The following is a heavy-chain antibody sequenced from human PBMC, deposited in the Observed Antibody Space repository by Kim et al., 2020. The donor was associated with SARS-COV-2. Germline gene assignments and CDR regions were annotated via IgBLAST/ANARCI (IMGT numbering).Heavy chain of an antibody. CDR1: GFTFGTYA. Sequence: GGSLRLSCGASGFTFGTYAMTWLRRAPGKGLEWVSTIGDNGVKTYYADSVKGRFTISRDNSKNTLYLQMDSLRAGDTALYYCAKESGRTKHAFDVWGQGTMGTVSS. J-gene: IGHJ3*01. V-gene: IGHV3-23*01. CDR2: IGDNGVKT. CDR3: AKESGRTKHAFDV.